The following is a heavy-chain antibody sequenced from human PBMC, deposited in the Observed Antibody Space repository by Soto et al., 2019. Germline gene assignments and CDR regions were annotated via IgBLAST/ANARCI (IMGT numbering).Heavy chain of an antibody. CDR2: MNHSGST. D-gene: IGHD1-7*01. CDR3: ERNGTTKWNWFDP. V-gene: IGHV4-34*01. Sequence: SETLSLTCTVYGGSFSDYYWTWIRQPPGKGLEWIGEMNHSGSTNYNPSLKSRVTISVDMSKNQFSLKLTSVTAADTAMYYCERNGTTKWNWFDPWGQGSLVTVSS. J-gene: IGHJ5*02. CDR1: GGSFSDYY.